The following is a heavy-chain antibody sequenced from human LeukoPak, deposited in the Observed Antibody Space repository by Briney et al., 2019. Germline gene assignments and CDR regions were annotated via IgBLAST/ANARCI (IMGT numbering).Heavy chain of an antibody. CDR3: ASQSDPTYYYDSSGYYQTPLFDY. V-gene: IGHV3-7*01. D-gene: IGHD3-22*01. Sequence: PGGSLRLSCAASGFTFSSYWMSWVRQAPGKGLEWVANIKQDGSEKYYVDSVKGRSTISRENAKNSLYLQMNSLRAEDTAVYYCASQSDPTYYYDSSGYYQTPLFDYWGQGTLVTVSS. CDR1: GFTFSSYW. CDR2: IKQDGSEK. J-gene: IGHJ4*02.